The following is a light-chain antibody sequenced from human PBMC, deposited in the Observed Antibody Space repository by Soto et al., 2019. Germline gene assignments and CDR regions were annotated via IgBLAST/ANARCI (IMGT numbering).Light chain of an antibody. J-gene: IGKJ2*01. Sequence: EVVLTQSPGILSLSPGDRATLSCRASQSVGSSYLAWYQQKPGRAPRLLIYGASNRATGIPDRFSGSGSGTDFTLTISRLGPEDFAVYFCQQYGSSQYTFGQGTKLEIK. CDR1: QSVGSSY. V-gene: IGKV3-20*01. CDR3: QQYGSSQYT. CDR2: GAS.